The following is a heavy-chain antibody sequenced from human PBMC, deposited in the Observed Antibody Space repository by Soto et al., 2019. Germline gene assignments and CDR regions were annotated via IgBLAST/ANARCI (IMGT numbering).Heavy chain of an antibody. J-gene: IGHJ6*02. V-gene: IGHV3-49*03. CDR1: GFTFGDYA. Sequence: PGGSLRLSCTASGFTFGDYAMSWFRQAPGKGLEWVGFIRSKAYGGTTEYAASVKGRFTISRDDSKSIAYLQMNGLKTEDTAVYYCTRDRGSGYDSPEGYYGMDVWGQGTTVTVSS. CDR3: TRDRGSGYDSPEGYYGMDV. D-gene: IGHD5-12*01. CDR2: IRSKAYGGTT.